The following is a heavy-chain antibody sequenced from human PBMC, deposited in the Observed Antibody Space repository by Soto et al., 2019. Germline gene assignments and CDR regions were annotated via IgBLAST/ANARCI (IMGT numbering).Heavy chain of an antibody. D-gene: IGHD3-10*01. Sequence: SETLSLTCTVYGGSISSYYWNWIRQPPGKGLEWIGYIWYSGRTNYNPSLKSRVTISMDTSKNQFSLKLSSVTAADTAVYYCARRRIDYYGSGSYYDYWGQGTLVTVSS. V-gene: IGHV4-59*08. J-gene: IGHJ4*02. CDR1: GGSISSYY. CDR2: IWYSGRT. CDR3: ARRRIDYYGSGSYYDY.